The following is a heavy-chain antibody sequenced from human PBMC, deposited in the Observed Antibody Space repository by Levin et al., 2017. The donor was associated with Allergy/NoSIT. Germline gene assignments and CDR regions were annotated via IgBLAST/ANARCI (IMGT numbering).Heavy chain of an antibody. D-gene: IGHD3-3*01. CDR3: SYYDFWGAYPGGY. V-gene: IGHV3-74*01. J-gene: IGHJ4*02. CDR1: GFTFSSYW. CDR2: INSDGSST. Sequence: SCAASGFTFSSYWMHWVRQAPGKGLVWVSRINSDGSSTNYADSVKGRFTISRDNAKNTLYLQMNSLRAEDTAVYYCSYYDFWGAYPGGYWGQGTLVTVSS.